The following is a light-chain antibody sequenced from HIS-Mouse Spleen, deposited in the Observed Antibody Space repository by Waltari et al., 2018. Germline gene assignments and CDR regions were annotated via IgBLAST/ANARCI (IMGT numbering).Light chain of an antibody. CDR3: MIWHSSPG. J-gene: IGLJ2*01. CDR2: YKSDSDK. CDR1: SGINVGTYR. V-gene: IGLV5-45*02. Sequence: QAVLTQPSSLSASPGASASLTCTLRSGINVGTYRIYWYQQKPGSPPQYLLRYKSDSDKQQGSGVPSRFSGSKDASANAGILLISGLQSEDEADYYCMIWHSSPGFGGGTKLTVL.